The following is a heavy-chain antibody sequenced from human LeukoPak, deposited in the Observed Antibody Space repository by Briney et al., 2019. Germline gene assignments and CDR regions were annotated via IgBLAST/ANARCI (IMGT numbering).Heavy chain of an antibody. J-gene: IGHJ6*03. CDR2: ISSSSSYI. CDR1: GFTFSSYG. Sequence: GGSLRLSCAASGFTFSSYGMNWVRQAPGKGLEWVSSISSSSSYIYYADSVKGRFTISRDNAKNSLYLQMNSLRAEDTAVYYCTRVEETATTAAIIRKYSYYYYYMDVWGKGNTVTVSS. CDR3: TRVEETATTAAIIRKYSYYYYYMDV. D-gene: IGHD4-11*01. V-gene: IGHV3-21*01.